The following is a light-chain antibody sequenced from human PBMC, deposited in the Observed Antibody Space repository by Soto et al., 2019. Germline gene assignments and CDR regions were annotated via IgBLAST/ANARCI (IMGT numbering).Light chain of an antibody. J-gene: IGKJ1*01. CDR3: QQYNSYWT. CDR2: DAS. V-gene: IGKV1-5*01. Sequence: DIQMTQSPSTLPASVGDRVTITCRASQSIDRWLAWYQQRPGKAPDLLIYDASRLAGGVPSRFSGSESGTEFTLTISSLQPDDFATYYCQQYNSYWTFGQGTKVDIK. CDR1: QSIDRW.